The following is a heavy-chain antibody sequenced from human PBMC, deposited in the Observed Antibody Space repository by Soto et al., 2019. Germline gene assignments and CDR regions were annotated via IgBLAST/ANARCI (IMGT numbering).Heavy chain of an antibody. V-gene: IGHV3-23*01. Sequence: GGSLRLSCAASGFTFSSYAMSWVRQAPGKGLEWVSAISGSGGSTYYADSVKGRFTISRDNSKNTLYLQMNSLRAEDTAVYYCAKDRTVVRGVITNFDYWGQGTLVTVSS. D-gene: IGHD3-10*01. CDR3: AKDRTVVRGVITNFDY. J-gene: IGHJ4*02. CDR2: ISGSGGST. CDR1: GFTFSSYA.